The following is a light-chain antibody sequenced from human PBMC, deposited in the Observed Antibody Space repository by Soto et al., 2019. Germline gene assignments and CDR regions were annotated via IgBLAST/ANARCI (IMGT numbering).Light chain of an antibody. Sequence: TQSPGTLSLSPGESATLSCRASQTVSITYLTWYQQKPGQAPRLLIFGASTRATGIPTRFSGSGSGTEFTLTISSLQSEDFAVYYCQQYNNWPPLTFGGGTKVAIK. CDR1: QTVSITY. V-gene: IGKV3-15*01. CDR2: GAS. J-gene: IGKJ4*01. CDR3: QQYNNWPPLT.